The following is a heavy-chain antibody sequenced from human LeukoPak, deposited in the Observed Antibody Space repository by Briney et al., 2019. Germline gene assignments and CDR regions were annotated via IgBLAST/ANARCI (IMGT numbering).Heavy chain of an antibody. CDR3: ARNQRRLDY. V-gene: IGHV3-7*01. CDR2: IKQDGSEK. D-gene: IGHD1-14*01. CDR1: GFTLSSYW. Sequence: GGSLILSCAASGFTLSSYWMSWVRQAPGKGLELVANIKQDGSEKYYVDSVKGRFTISRDNAKNSLYLQMNSLRAEDTAVYYCARNQRRLDYWGQGTLVTVSS. J-gene: IGHJ4*02.